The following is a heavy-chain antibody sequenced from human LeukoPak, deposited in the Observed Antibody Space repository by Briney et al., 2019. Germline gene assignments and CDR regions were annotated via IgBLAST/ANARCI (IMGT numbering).Heavy chain of an antibody. CDR1: GYSFTNYW. CDR2: VYPGDSDT. CDR3: ARQGTGDSSPSRY. V-gene: IGHV5-51*01. Sequence: GESLKISCKGSGYSFTNYWIAWVRQMPGKGLQWMGFVYPGDSDTRYSPSFQGQVTISADKSISTAYLQWSSLKASDTAMYYCARQGTGDSSPSRYWGQGTLVTVS. J-gene: IGHJ4*02. D-gene: IGHD6-13*01.